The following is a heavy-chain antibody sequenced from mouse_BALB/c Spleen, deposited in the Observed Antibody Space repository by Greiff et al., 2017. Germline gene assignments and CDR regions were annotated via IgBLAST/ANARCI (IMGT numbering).Heavy chain of an antibody. V-gene: IGHV1S132*01. CDR2: IFPGTGTT. J-gene: IGHJ1*01. Sequence: QVQLQQSGAELVKPGASVKLSCKTSGYTFTSYWIQWVKQRPGQGLGWIGEIFPGTGTTYYNEKFKGKATLTIDTSSSTAYMQLSSLTSEDSAVYFCARGGARAIRWYFDVWGAGTTVTVSS. D-gene: IGHD1-2*01. CDR3: ARGGARAIRWYFDV. CDR1: GYTFTSYW.